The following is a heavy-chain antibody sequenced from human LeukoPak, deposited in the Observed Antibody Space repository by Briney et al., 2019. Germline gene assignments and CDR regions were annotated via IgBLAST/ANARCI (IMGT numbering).Heavy chain of an antibody. CDR3: ARDYDDNSRCFGY. CDR1: GSTFTTYG. J-gene: IGHJ4*02. Sequence: ASVKVSCKTSGSTFTTYGINWARQAPGQGLEWMGWISAYSGHTNYEQSLQGRVTMTRDTLTSTAYMELRSLRSDDTAVYYCARDYDDNSRCFGYWGQGTLVTVPS. D-gene: IGHD4-23*01. CDR2: ISAYSGHT. V-gene: IGHV1-18*01.